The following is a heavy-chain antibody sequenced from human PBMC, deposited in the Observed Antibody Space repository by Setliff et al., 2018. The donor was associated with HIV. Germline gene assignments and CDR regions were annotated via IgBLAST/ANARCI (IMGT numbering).Heavy chain of an antibody. CDR1: GYTFSNFG. D-gene: IGHD3-10*01. J-gene: IGHJ3*02. CDR3: AREAPRYASGAFDM. V-gene: IGHV1-18*01. CDR2: INGYSGKT. Sequence: ASVKVSCKSSGYTFSNFGVSWVRQAPGRGLEWLGYINGYSGKTHFPPRLQGRLTMTTDTSTDTVYLELRSLASDDTAIYYCAREAPRYASGAFDMWGLGTMVAVSS.